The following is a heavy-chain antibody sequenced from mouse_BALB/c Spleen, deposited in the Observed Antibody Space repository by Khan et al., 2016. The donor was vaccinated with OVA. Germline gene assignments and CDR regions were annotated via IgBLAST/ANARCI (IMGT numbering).Heavy chain of an antibody. CDR3: AIYHGYLDV. CDR2: VNPNNGGT. J-gene: IGHJ1*01. D-gene: IGHD1-1*01. V-gene: IGHV1-26*01. CDR1: GYSFTGYY. Sequence: IQLQQSGPDLVKPGASVKISCKASGYSFTGYYIHWVKQSHGKSLKWIGRVNPNNGGTSYNHKFKVKVILTVDTSSNTAYLELRSLTSEDSAVYSCAIYHGYLDVWGAGTTVTVSS.